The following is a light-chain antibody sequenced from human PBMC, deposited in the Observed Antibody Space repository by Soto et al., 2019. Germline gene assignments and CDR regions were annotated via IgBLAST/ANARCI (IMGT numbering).Light chain of an antibody. V-gene: IGKV3D-20*02. CDR1: QSVGSTH. J-gene: IGKJ3*01. CDR2: GAS. Sequence: ETVLTQSPGTLSLSPGERATLSCRASQSVGSTHLAWYQQKPGQAPRLLIYGASNRATGIPDRFSGSGSGTDFTLTISSLEPEDFAVYYCQQRSNWPPFTFGPATKVDIK. CDR3: QQRSNWPPFT.